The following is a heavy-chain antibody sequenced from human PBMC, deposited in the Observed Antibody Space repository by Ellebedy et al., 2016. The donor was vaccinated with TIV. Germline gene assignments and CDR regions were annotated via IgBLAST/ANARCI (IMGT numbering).Heavy chain of an antibody. J-gene: IGHJ4*02. CDR2: ITSTSDNR. Sequence: GESLKISCETSGFRFNTYWMSWVRQAPGKGLECISFITSTSDNRYYADSVKGRFTISRDNAKNSLYLQMNSLRADDTAVYYCASLRNDYGDYVGYWGQGTLVTVSS. CDR3: ASLRNDYGDYVGY. V-gene: IGHV3-48*04. CDR1: GFRFNTYW. D-gene: IGHD4-17*01.